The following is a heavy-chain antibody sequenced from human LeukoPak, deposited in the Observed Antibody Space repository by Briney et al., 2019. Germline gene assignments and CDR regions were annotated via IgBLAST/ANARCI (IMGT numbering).Heavy chain of an antibody. V-gene: IGHV4-31*03. Sequence: PSETLSLTCTVSGGSISSGGYYWSWIRQHPGKGLEWIGYIYYSGGTYYNPSLKSRVTISVDTSKNQFSLKLSSVTAADTAVYYCARSIPTDAFDIWGQGTMVTVSS. CDR1: GGSISSGGYY. J-gene: IGHJ3*02. CDR2: IYYSGGT. CDR3: ARSIPTDAFDI.